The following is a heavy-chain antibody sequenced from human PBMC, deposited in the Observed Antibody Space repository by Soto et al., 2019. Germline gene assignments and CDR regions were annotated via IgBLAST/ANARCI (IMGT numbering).Heavy chain of an antibody. CDR3: AKDLAQQLVGNDY. Sequence: EVQLLESGGGLVQPGGSLRLSCAASGFTFSSYAMSWVRQAPGKGLEWVAAISGSGGSTYYAVSVKGRFTISGDNSKITLYLQRNSLRAEDTAVYYCAKDLAQQLVGNDYWGQGTLVTVSS. J-gene: IGHJ4*02. CDR2: ISGSGGST. V-gene: IGHV3-23*01. CDR1: GFTFSSYA. D-gene: IGHD6-13*01.